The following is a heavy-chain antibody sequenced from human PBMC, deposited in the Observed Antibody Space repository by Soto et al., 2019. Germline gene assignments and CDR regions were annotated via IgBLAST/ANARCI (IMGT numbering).Heavy chain of an antibody. CDR2: IRSKAYGGTT. V-gene: IGHV3-49*03. J-gene: IGHJ3*02. D-gene: IGHD2-21*01. CDR1: GFTFGDYA. Sequence: GGSLRLSCTASGFTFGDYAMSWFRQAPGKGLEWVGFIRSKAYGGTTEYAASVKGRFTISRDDSKSIAYLQMNSLKTEDTAVYYCTRDGQPILGNDAFDIWGQGTMVTVSS. CDR3: TRDGQPILGNDAFDI.